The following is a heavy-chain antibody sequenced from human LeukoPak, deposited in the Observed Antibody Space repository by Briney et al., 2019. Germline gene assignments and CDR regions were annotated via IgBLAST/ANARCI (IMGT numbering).Heavy chain of an antibody. CDR2: ISGSGGST. CDR1: GFTFSSYA. V-gene: IGHV3-23*01. D-gene: IGHD2-2*01. CDR3: AKDRAVVVPAALDY. Sequence: PGGSLRLSRAASGFTFSSYAMSWVRQAPGKGLEWVSAISGSGGSTYYADSVKGRFTISRDNSKNTLYLQMNSLRAEDTAVYYCAKDRAVVVPAALDYWGQGTLVTVSS. J-gene: IGHJ4*02.